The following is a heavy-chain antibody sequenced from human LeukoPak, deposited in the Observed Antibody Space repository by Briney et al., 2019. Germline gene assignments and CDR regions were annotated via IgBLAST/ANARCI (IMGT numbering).Heavy chain of an antibody. D-gene: IGHD7-27*01. J-gene: IGHJ4*02. V-gene: IGHV3-7*03. CDR2: INHNGNVN. CDR3: AIDPNWGTHS. CDR1: GFTFSSYW. Sequence: PGGSLRLSCAASGFTFSSYWMNWARQAPGKGLEWVASINHNGNVNYYVDSVKGRFTISRDNSKNALYLQMNSLRVEDTAVYYCAIDPNWGTHSWGQGVLVTVSS.